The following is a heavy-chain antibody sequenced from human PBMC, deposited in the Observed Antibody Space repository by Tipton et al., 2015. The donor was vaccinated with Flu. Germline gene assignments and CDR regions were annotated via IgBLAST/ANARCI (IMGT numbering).Heavy chain of an antibody. CDR1: GGSISSSNW. V-gene: IGHV4-4*02. CDR3: ASWLSSSWYSSYFDY. J-gene: IGHJ4*02. Sequence: TLSLTCAVSGGSISSSNWWSWVRQPPGKRLEWIGEIYHSGSTNYNPSLKSRVTISVDKSKNQFSLKLSSVTAADTAVYYCASWLSSSWYSSYFDYWGQGTLVTVSS. D-gene: IGHD6-13*01. CDR2: IYHSGST.